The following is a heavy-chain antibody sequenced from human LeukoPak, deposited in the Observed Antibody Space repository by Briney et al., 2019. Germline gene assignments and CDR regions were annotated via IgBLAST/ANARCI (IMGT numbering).Heavy chain of an antibody. CDR3: ARAAVTTLPYFDY. J-gene: IGHJ4*02. CDR2: VNPNGGAT. D-gene: IGHD4-17*01. CDR1: GYTFTGYY. Sequence: ASVKVSCKASGYTFTGYYMHWVRQAPGQGLEWMGWVNPNGGATNYAQKFQGRVTTTRDTSISTAYMEPSRLRSDDTAVYYCARAAVTTLPYFDYWGQGTLVTVSS. V-gene: IGHV1-2*02.